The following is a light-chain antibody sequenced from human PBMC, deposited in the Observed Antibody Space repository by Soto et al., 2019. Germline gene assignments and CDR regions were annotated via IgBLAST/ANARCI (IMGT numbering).Light chain of an antibody. J-gene: IGLJ1*01. Sequence: WSRIINTKTSSYVGGYNYVSWYQQHPGKAPKLMIYDVSDRPSGISNRFSASKSGNTASLTISGLQAEDEADYYCCSYTSSSTPWVFGTGTKVTVL. CDR2: DVS. CDR1: SSYVGGYNY. V-gene: IGLV2-14*03. CDR3: CSYTSSSTPWV.